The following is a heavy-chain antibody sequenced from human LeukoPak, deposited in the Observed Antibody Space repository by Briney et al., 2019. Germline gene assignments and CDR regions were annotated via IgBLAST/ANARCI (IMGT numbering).Heavy chain of an antibody. V-gene: IGHV3-21*01. CDR3: ARDPTHYLRYGYFDY. CDR1: GFIFKISA. Sequence: GGSLRLSCVASGFIFKISAMNWVRQAPGKGLEWVSSINNDGSYIYYAGSVKGRFTISRDNAKNSLYLRLNSLRVEDTAVYYCARDPTHYLRYGYFDYWGQGTLVTVSS. CDR2: INNDGSYI. J-gene: IGHJ4*02. D-gene: IGHD3-9*01.